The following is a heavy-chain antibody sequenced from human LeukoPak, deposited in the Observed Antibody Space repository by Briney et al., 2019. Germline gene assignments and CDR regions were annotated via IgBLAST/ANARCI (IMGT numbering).Heavy chain of an antibody. V-gene: IGHV4-39*01. Sequence: SETLSLTRSVSGGSITSGNYYWGWIRQPPGKGLEWIGSIKYSGTTYQNPSLKSRVTIAVDTSKNQFSLKLSSVTAADTGVYYCARHADSGFGELAFDYWGQGTLVTVSS. CDR2: IKYSGTT. D-gene: IGHD3-10*01. J-gene: IGHJ4*02. CDR1: GGSITSGNYY. CDR3: ARHADSGFGELAFDY.